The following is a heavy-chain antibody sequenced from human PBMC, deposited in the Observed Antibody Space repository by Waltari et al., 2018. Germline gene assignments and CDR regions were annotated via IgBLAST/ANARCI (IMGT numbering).Heavy chain of an antibody. CDR1: GFTSVTHA. CDR2: ISVSDAT. Sequence: EVQVLESGGGLVQPGGSLRLSCQVSGFTSVTHAINWVRQAPGKGLEWVSSISVSDATYYADSVKGRFTISRDYSDNTVYLQMDSLRADDTALYFCATPFYNWDDPLHSWGQGTPVTVSS. CDR3: ATPFYNWDDPLHS. V-gene: IGHV3-23*01. D-gene: IGHD1-20*01. J-gene: IGHJ1*01.